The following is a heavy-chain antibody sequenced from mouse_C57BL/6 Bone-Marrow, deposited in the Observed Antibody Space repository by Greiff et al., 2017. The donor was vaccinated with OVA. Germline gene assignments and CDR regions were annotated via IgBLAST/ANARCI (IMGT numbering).Heavy chain of an antibody. Sequence: VQLQESGPGLVQPSQSLSINCTVSGFSLTSYGVHWVRQSPGKGLEWLGVIWRGGSTDYNAAFMSRLSITKDNSKSQVFFKMNSLQADDTAIYYCAKINYDALYFDYWGQGTTLTVSS. CDR1: GFSLTSYG. CDR2: IWRGGST. CDR3: AKINYDALYFDY. J-gene: IGHJ2*01. D-gene: IGHD2-4*01. V-gene: IGHV2-5*01.